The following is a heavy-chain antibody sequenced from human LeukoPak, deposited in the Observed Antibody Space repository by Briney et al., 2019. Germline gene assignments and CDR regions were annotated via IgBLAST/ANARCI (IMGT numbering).Heavy chain of an antibody. V-gene: IGHV3-23*01. D-gene: IGHD2-2*01. J-gene: IGHJ4*02. CDR3: AKANEDIVVVPAADFDY. CDR1: GFTFSSYA. Sequence: GGSLRLSCAASGFTFSSYAMSWLRQAPGKGLEWVSAISGSGGSTYYADSVKGRFTISRDNSKNTLYLQMNSLRAEDTAVYYCAKANEDIVVVPAADFDYWGQGTLVTVSS. CDR2: ISGSGGST.